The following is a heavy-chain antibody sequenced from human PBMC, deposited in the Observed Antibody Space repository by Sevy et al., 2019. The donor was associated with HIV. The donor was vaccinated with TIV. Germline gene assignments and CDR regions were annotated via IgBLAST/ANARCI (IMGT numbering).Heavy chain of an antibody. CDR3: VGAVAADGSF. D-gene: IGHD6-13*01. CDR1: GFSLNTYW. Sequence: GGSLRLSCAASGFSLNTYWMSWVRQAPGKGLEWVANIKQDGSVTYYVDSVKGRFTISRDNARNFLFLQMNSLRAEDSAGDYCVGAVAADGSFWGQGTLVTVSS. J-gene: IGHJ4*02. CDR2: IKQDGSVT. V-gene: IGHV3-7*01.